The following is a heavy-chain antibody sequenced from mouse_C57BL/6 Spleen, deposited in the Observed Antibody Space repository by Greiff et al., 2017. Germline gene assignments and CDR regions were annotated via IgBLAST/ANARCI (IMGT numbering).Heavy chain of an antibody. CDR3: ARKGDGRGFAY. CDR1: GFSLTSYG. CDR2: IWSGGST. V-gene: IGHV2-2*01. D-gene: IGHD1-1*02. Sequence: VHLVESGPGLVQPSQSLSITCTVSGFSLTSYGVHWVRQSPGKGLEWLGVIWSGGSTDYNAAFISRLSISKDNSKSQVFFKMNSLQADDTAIYYCARKGDGRGFAYWGQGTLVTVSA. J-gene: IGHJ3*01.